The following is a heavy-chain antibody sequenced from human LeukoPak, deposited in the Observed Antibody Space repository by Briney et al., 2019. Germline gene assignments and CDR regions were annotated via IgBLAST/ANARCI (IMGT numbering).Heavy chain of an antibody. Sequence: PSETLSLTCTVSGGSISSYYWSWIRQPPGKGLEWIGYIYYSGSTNYNPSLKSRVTISVDTSKNQFSLKLSSVTAADTAVYYCAGHDRWKYSYFDYWGQGTLVTVSS. CDR2: IYYSGST. D-gene: IGHD1-7*01. CDR1: GGSISSYY. CDR3: AGHDRWKYSYFDY. J-gene: IGHJ4*02. V-gene: IGHV4-59*08.